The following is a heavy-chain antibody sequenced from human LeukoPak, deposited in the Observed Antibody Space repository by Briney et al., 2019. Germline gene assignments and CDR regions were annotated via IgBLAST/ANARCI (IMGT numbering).Heavy chain of an antibody. V-gene: IGHV1-2*02. D-gene: IGHD1-26*01. Sequence: GASVKVSCKASGYTFTSYYMHWVRQAPGQGLEWMGWINPNSGGTNYAQKFQGRVTMTRDTSISTAYMELSRLRSDDTAVYYCARDHEGVVGTTGGVDYWGQGTLVTVSS. CDR1: GYTFTSYY. CDR2: INPNSGGT. CDR3: ARDHEGVVGTTGGVDY. J-gene: IGHJ4*02.